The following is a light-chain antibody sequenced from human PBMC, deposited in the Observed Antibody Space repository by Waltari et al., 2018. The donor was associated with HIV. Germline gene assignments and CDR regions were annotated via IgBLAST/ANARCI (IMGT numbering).Light chain of an antibody. CDR1: SSNLGTNA. Sequence: QSVLTQPPSVSEAPRQRVTISCSGRSSNLGTNAVSWYQQLPGKAPKLLIFSDDLLPSGVSDRFSGSKSGTSASLAISGLQSEDEADYYCAAWDDSLNGYVFGTGTQVTV. CDR2: SDD. CDR3: AAWDDSLNGYV. J-gene: IGLJ1*01. V-gene: IGLV1-36*01.